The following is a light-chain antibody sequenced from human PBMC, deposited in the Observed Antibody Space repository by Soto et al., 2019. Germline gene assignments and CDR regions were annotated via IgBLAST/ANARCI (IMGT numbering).Light chain of an antibody. J-gene: IGLJ1*01. V-gene: IGLV2-14*03. Sequence: QSALTQPASVSGSPGQSIAISCTGTSSDVGGYNYVSWYQQHPGKAPKLMIYDVTTRPSGVSNRFSGSKSGNTAALTISGLQAEDEADYYCSSYTSDPTGVFGTGTRSPS. CDR2: DVT. CDR3: SSYTSDPTGV. CDR1: SSDVGGYNY.